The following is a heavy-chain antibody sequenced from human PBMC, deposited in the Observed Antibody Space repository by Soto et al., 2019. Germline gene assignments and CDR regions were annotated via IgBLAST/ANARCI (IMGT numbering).Heavy chain of an antibody. V-gene: IGHV4-34*01. CDR1: GGSFSGYY. D-gene: IGHD6-6*01. CDR2: INHSGST. J-gene: IGHJ6*02. Sequence: PSETLSLTCAVYGGSFSGYYWSWIRQPPGKGLEWIGEINHSGSTNYNPSLKSRVTISVDTSKNQFSLKLSSVTAADTAVYYCAGPSIGYYYYGMDVWGQGTTVT. CDR3: AGPSIGYYYYGMDV.